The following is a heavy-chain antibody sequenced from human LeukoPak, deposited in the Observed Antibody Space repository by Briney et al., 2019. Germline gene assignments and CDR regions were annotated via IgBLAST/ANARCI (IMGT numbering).Heavy chain of an antibody. D-gene: IGHD3-22*01. CDR1: GGSFSGYY. CDR3: ARGTYYYDSSGYPDAFDI. J-gene: IGHJ3*02. Sequence: SETLSLTCAVYGGSFSGYYWSWMRQPPGKGLEWIGEINHSGSTNYNPSLKSRVTISVDTSKNQFSLKLSSVTAADTAVYYCARGTYYYDSSGYPDAFDIWGQGTMVTVSS. V-gene: IGHV4-34*01. CDR2: INHSGST.